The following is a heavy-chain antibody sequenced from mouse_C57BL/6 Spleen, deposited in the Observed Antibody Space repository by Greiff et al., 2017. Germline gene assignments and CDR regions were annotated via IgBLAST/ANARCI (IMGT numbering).Heavy chain of an antibody. CDR3: ARHEELTYDYYWDFDG. Sequence: VQLQQSGAELVKPGASVKLSCKASGYTFTRYTMHWVKQRSGRGLEWIGWFYPGSGSIKYNEKFKGKATLTVDKSSSTVYMEISRLTSEDSAVYFGARHEELTYDYYWDFDGWGTGTTVTVSS. CDR1: GYTFTRYT. CDR2: FYPGSGSI. D-gene: IGHD2-4*01. J-gene: IGHJ1*03. V-gene: IGHV1-62-2*01.